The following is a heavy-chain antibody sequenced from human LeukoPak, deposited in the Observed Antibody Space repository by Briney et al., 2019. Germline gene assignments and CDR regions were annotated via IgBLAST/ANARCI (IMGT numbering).Heavy chain of an antibody. V-gene: IGHV3-48*01. Sequence: GGSLRLSCAASGFIFNNYWMNWVRQAPGKGLEWVSYITSGSTTIYYADSVKGRFTISRDDSKNSLYLQMNSLRAEDTAVYYCAREDFRSHFDYWGQGTLVTVSS. J-gene: IGHJ4*02. CDR3: AREDFRSHFDY. D-gene: IGHD3/OR15-3a*01. CDR1: GFIFNNYW. CDR2: ITSGSTTI.